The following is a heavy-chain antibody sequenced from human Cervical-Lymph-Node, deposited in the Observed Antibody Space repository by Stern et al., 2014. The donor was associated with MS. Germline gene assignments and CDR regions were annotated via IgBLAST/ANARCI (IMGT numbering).Heavy chain of an antibody. CDR3: AKAVRGTGEMGQDDY. Sequence: EVQLVESGGDLVQPGGSLRLSCAASGFTFSSYAMSWVRRPPGKGLQWVSVISGSGGNTYYADSVKGRFTISRDNSKNTVFLQMNSLRVEDTAIYYCAKAVRGTGEMGQDDYWGQGTLVTVSS. D-gene: IGHD7-27*01. CDR1: GFTFSSYA. CDR2: ISGSGGNT. J-gene: IGHJ4*02. V-gene: IGHV3-23*04.